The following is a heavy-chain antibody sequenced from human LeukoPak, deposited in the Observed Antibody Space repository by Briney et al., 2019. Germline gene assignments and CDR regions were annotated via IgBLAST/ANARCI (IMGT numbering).Heavy chain of an antibody. CDR2: IRYDGSNK. Sequence: PGGSLRLSCAASGFTFSSYGMHWVRQAPGKGLEWVAFIRYDGSNKYYADSVKGRFTISRDNSKNTLYLQMNSLRAEDTAVYYCARGGLRYCSSSSCYIESPDYWGQGTLVTVSS. D-gene: IGHD2-2*02. J-gene: IGHJ4*02. CDR1: GFTFSSYG. V-gene: IGHV3-30*02. CDR3: ARGGLRYCSSSSCYIESPDY.